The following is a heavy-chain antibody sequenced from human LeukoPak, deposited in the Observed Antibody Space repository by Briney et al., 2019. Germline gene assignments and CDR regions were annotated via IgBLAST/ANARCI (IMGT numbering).Heavy chain of an antibody. D-gene: IGHD3-3*01. J-gene: IGHJ3*02. Sequence: ASVKVSCKASGYTFTSYGISWVRQAPGQGLEWMGWISAYNGNTNYAQKLQGRVTMTTDTSTSTAYMGLRSLRSDDTAVYYCARVSRDSGNYYDFWSGYVVGAFDIWGQGTMVTVSS. CDR2: ISAYNGNT. CDR3: ARVSRDSGNYYDFWSGYVVGAFDI. V-gene: IGHV1-18*01. CDR1: GYTFTSYG.